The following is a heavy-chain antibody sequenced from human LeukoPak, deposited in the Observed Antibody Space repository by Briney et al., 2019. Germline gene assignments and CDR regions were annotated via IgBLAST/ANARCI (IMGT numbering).Heavy chain of an antibody. J-gene: IGHJ1*01. CDR3: ARDIYCSGGSCYSDFQH. CDR1: GYTFAGYY. CDR2: IDPNSGGT. D-gene: IGHD2-15*01. V-gene: IGHV1-2*02. Sequence: GSVKVSCKASGYTFAGYYMHWVRQAPGQGLEWMGWIDPNSGGTNYAQKLQGRVTMTTDTSTSTAYMELRSLRSDDTAVYYCARDIYCSGGSCYSDFQHWGQGTLVTVSS.